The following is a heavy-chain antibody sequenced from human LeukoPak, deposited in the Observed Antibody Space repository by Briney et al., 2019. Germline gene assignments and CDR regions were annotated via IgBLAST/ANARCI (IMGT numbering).Heavy chain of an antibody. J-gene: IGHJ4*02. CDR1: GFTFNTYA. D-gene: IGHD4-17*01. CDR2: TSGSGAST. Sequence: GGSLRLSCAASGFTFNTYAMSWVRQAPGKGLEWVSATSGSGASTYYADAVKGRFTISRDNAKNSLYLQMNSLRAEDTAVYYCARVHDYGDYAFDYWGQGTLVTVSS. V-gene: IGHV3-23*01. CDR3: ARVHDYGDYAFDY.